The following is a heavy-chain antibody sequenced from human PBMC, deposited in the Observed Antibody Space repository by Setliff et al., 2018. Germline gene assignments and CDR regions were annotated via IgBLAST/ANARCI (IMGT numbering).Heavy chain of an antibody. CDR1: GFTFSNYE. CDR3: TSAKLERRTGHHYYMDV. D-gene: IGHD1-1*01. V-gene: IGHV3-15*01. CDR2: IRSRNDGGTT. Sequence: GGSLRLSCVASGFTFSNYEFNWVRQSPGKGLEWVGRIRSRNDGGTTDYAAPVKGRFTFSRDDSKNTLYLQMNNLKTEDTATYYCTSAKLERRTGHHYYMDVWGKGTTVTVSS. J-gene: IGHJ6*03.